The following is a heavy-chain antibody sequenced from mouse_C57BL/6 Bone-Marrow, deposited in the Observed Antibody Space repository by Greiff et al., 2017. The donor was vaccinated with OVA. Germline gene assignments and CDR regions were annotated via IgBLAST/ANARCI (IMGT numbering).Heavy chain of an antibody. CDR1: GFTFSDYY. J-gene: IGHJ4*01. Sequence: EVQLVESEGGLVQPGSSMKLSCTASGFTFSDYYMAWVRQVPEKGLEWVANINYDGSSTYYLDSLKSRFIISRDNAKNILYMQMSSLKSEDTATYYCARWLRRHYYAMDYWGQGTSVTVSS. CDR2: INYDGSST. CDR3: ARWLRRHYYAMDY. D-gene: IGHD2-2*01. V-gene: IGHV5-16*01.